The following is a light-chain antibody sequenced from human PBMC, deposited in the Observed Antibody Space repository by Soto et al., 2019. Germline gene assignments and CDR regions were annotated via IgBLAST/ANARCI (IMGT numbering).Light chain of an antibody. V-gene: IGKV4-1*01. CDR1: QSLLYSANNKNY. CDR3: QQCYSTPWT. J-gene: IGKJ1*01. CDR2: WAS. Sequence: DIVMTQSPDSLAVSLGGRATINCKSSQSLLYSANNKNYLAWYQQKPGQPPKLLIYWASTRESGVPDRFSGSGSGTDFTLIISSLQAEDVAVYYCQQCYSTPWTFGHGTRVEIK.